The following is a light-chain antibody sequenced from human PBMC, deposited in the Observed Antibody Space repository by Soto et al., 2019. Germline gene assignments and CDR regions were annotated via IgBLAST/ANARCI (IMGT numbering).Light chain of an antibody. CDR2: EVT. J-gene: IGLJ3*02. V-gene: IGLV2-14*01. CDR1: SNDVGGYNY. Sequence: QSALTQPASVSGSPGQSITISCTGTSNDVGGYNYVSWYQQHPGKAPKLMISEVTNRPSGVSNRFSGSKSGNTASLTISGLRAEDGADYYCSSYTTSSVWIFGGGTKLTVL. CDR3: SSYTTSSVWI.